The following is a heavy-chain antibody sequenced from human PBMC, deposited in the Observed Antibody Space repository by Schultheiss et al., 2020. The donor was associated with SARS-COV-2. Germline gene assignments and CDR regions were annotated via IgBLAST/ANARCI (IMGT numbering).Heavy chain of an antibody. D-gene: IGHD2-2*02. CDR3: ARDPRGYCSSTSCYIYWFDP. J-gene: IGHJ5*02. Sequence: ASVKVSCKTSGYTFTNFGVSWVRQAPGQGLEWMGWISPHNGNTHYAEKFQGRVSMTTDTSTSTAYLELRRLRSDDTAVFYCARDPRGYCSSTSCYIYWFDPWGQGTLVTVSS. V-gene: IGHV1-18*01. CDR2: ISPHNGNT. CDR1: GYTFTNFG.